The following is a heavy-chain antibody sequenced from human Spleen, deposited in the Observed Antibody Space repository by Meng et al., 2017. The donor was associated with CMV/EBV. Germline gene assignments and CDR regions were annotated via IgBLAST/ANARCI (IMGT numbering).Heavy chain of an antibody. CDR3: ARDFVIVVVPAASDY. V-gene: IGHV3-20*04. CDR2: INWNGGST. Sequence: GGSLRLSCAASGFTFDDYGMSWVRQVPGKGLEWVSGINWNGGSTGYADSVKGRFTISRDNAKNSLYLQMNSLRAEDTALYYCARDFVIVVVPAASDYWGQGTLVTVSS. CDR1: GFTFDDYG. J-gene: IGHJ4*02. D-gene: IGHD2-2*01.